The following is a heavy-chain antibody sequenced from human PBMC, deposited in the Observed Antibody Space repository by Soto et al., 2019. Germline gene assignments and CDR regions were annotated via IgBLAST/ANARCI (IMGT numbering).Heavy chain of an antibody. CDR1: GFTFSSYG. CDR2: IWYDGSNK. D-gene: IGHD5-18*01. V-gene: IGHV3-33*01. Sequence: GGSLRLSCAASGFTFSSYGMHWVRQAPGKGLEWVAVIWYDGSNKYYADSVKGRFTISRDNSKNTLYLQMNSLRAEDTAVYYCARDGDVDTAIKVVYYFDYWGQGTLVTVSS. J-gene: IGHJ4*02. CDR3: ARDGDVDTAIKVVYYFDY.